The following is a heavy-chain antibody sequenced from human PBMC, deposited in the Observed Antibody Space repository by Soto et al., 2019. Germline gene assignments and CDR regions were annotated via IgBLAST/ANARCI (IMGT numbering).Heavy chain of an antibody. V-gene: IGHV1-18*01. CDR3: ARGSVGPGYYMDV. D-gene: IGHD6-25*01. CDR2: FSTYNGNT. CDR1: GYTFTSYG. Sequence: QVQLVQSGGEVKKPGASVKVSCRASGYTFTSYGIAWVRQAPGQGPEWMGWFSTYNGNTNSAQKFQGRLVLTTDTATNTAYMELRSLTSDDTAIYYCARGSVGPGYYMDVWGKGTTVTVSS. J-gene: IGHJ6*03.